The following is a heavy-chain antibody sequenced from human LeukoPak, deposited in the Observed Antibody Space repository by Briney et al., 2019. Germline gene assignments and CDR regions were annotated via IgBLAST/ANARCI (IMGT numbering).Heavy chain of an antibody. CDR2: MNPNSGNT. CDR3: ARGQGYRLDY. CDR1: GYTFTSYD. J-gene: IGHJ4*02. Sequence: ASVKVSCKASGYTFTSYDINWVRQATGQGLEWMGWMNPNSGNTGYAQKFQGRVTITADESTSTAYMELSRLRSEDTAVYYCARGQGYRLDYWGQGTLVTVSS. V-gene: IGHV1-8*01. D-gene: IGHD2-15*01.